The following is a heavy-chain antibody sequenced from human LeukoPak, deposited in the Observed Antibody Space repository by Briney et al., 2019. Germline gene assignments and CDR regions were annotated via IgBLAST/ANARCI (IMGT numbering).Heavy chain of an antibody. V-gene: IGHV4-39*01. CDR1: GASISSSSYY. Sequence: PSETLSLTCTVSGASISSSSYYWGWIRQPPGKGLEWIGSIYYSGSTYYNPSLKSRVTISVDTSKNQFSLKLSSVTAADTAVYYCASAYYDILTGYSTLDYWGQGTLVTVSS. D-gene: IGHD3-9*01. CDR2: IYYSGST. CDR3: ASAYYDILTGYSTLDY. J-gene: IGHJ4*02.